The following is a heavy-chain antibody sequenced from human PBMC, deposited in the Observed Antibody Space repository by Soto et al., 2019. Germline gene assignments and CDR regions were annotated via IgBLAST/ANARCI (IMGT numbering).Heavy chain of an antibody. CDR3: DSGSGSGSYSPYYYYYMDV. CDR1: GYTFTSYY. Sequence: QVQLVQSGAEVKKPGASVKVSCKASGYTFTSYYMHWVRQAPGQGLEWMGIINPSGGSTSYAQKLQGRVTMTRDTSTSTVYMELSSLRSEDTAVYYCDSGSGSGSYSPYYYYYMDVWGKGTTVTVSS. CDR2: INPSGGST. D-gene: IGHD3-10*01. V-gene: IGHV1-46*03. J-gene: IGHJ6*03.